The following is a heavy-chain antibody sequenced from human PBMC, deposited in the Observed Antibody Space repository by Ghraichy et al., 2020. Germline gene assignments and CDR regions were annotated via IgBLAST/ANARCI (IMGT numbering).Heavy chain of an antibody. CDR2: IYYSGST. J-gene: IGHJ5*02. Sequence: SETLSLTCTVSGGSISSYYWSWIRQPPGKGLEWIGYIYYSGSTNYNPSLKSRVTISVDTSKNQFSLKLSSVTAADTAVYYCARSGYSSGWYSGFDPWGQGTLVTVSS. D-gene: IGHD6-19*01. CDR3: ARSGYSSGWYSGFDP. CDR1: GGSISSYY. V-gene: IGHV4-59*01.